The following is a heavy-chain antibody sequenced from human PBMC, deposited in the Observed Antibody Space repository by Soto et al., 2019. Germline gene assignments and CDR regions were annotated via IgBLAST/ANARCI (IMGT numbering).Heavy chain of an antibody. J-gene: IGHJ3*02. CDR1: GYTFTGYY. Sequence: ASVKVSCKASGYTFTGYYMHWVRQAPGQGLEWMGWINPNSGGTNYAQKFQGWVTMTRDTSISTAYMELSRLRSDDTAVYYCAREFRPYGGDAFDIWGQGTMVTVSS. CDR2: INPNSGGT. V-gene: IGHV1-2*04. CDR3: AREFRPYGGDAFDI. D-gene: IGHD4-17*01.